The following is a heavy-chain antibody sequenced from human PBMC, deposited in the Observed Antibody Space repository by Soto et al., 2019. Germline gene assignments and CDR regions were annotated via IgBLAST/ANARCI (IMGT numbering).Heavy chain of an antibody. CDR3: ASDSGYDFDAFDI. V-gene: IGHV3-21*01. CDR2: ISSSSSYI. J-gene: IGHJ3*02. D-gene: IGHD5-12*01. Sequence: EVQLVESGGGLVKPGGSLRLSCAASGFTFSSYSMNWVRQAPGKGLEWVSSISSSSSYIYYADSVKGRFTISRDNANNSLYLQMNSLRAEDTAVYYCASDSGYDFDAFDIWGQGTMVTVSS. CDR1: GFTFSSYS.